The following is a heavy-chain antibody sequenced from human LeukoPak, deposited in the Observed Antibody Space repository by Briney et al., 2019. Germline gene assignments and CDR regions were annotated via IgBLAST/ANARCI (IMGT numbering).Heavy chain of an antibody. CDR3: AKSQNYYDSSGYSSLYFDY. CDR1: GFTFSNYA. CDR2: ISGSGGNT. J-gene: IGHJ4*02. Sequence: GGSLRLSCAASGFTFSNYAMSWVRQAPGKGLEWVSAISGSGGNTHYADSVKGRFTISRDNSRNTLYLQMNSLRAEDTAVYYCAKSQNYYDSSGYSSLYFDYWGQGTLVTVSS. D-gene: IGHD3-22*01. V-gene: IGHV3-23*01.